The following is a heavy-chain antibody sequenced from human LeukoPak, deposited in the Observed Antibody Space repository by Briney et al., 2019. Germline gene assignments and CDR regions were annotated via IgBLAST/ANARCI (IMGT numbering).Heavy chain of an antibody. J-gene: IGHJ4*02. Sequence: GGPLRLSCVASGFPFRNYAMNWVRQAPGKGLEWVSAISGSGGSTYYADSVKGRFTISRDNSKNTLYLQMNSLRAEDTAVYYCAKDRGGHNSGSYYGISDYWGQGTLVTVSS. V-gene: IGHV3-23*01. CDR1: GFPFRNYA. CDR2: ISGSGGST. CDR3: AKDRGGHNSGSYYGISDY. D-gene: IGHD1-26*01.